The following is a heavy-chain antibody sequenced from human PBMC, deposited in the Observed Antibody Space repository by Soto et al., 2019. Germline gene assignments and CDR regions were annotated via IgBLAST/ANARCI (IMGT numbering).Heavy chain of an antibody. CDR3: AKIGIAVAGTGYFDY. D-gene: IGHD6-19*01. J-gene: IGHJ4*02. CDR2: ISYDGSNK. V-gene: IGHV3-30-3*02. Sequence: GGSLRLSCAASGFTFSSYAMHWVRPAPGKGLEWVAVISYDGSNKYYADSVKGRFTISRDNSKNTLYLQMNSLRADDTAVYYCAKIGIAVAGTGYFDYWGQGTLVTVSS. CDR1: GFTFSSYA.